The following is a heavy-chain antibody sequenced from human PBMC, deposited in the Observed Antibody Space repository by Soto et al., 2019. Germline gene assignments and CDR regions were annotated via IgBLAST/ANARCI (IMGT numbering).Heavy chain of an antibody. CDR1: GDSVTENY. D-gene: IGHD6-13*01. CDR3: AISYGNAWYTY. Sequence: QVQLQESGPGLVTPSETLSLTCAFSGDSVTENYLTWTPQSPEKGLVWIGYMHYTGFSFSNPSLKSRVAMSVDKSKTEFTLQLTSVTAADTAVYSCAISYGNAWYTYWGQGIQVTVSS. J-gene: IGHJ4*02. CDR2: MHYTGFS. V-gene: IGHV4-59*02.